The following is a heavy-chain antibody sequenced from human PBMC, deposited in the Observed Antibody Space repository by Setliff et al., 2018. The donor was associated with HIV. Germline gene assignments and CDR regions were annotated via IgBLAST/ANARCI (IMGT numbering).Heavy chain of an antibody. V-gene: IGHV4-39*07. J-gene: IGHJ3*02. Sequence: SETLSLTCTVSGDSITSGHFYWGWIRQPPGKGLEWIGSIYYSGNTYYNPSLKSRVTISVDTSKNQFSLKLTSVTAADTAVYYCARDMHANINAQDIWGQGTVVTVSS. CDR3: ARDMHANINAQDI. CDR1: GDSITSGHFY. D-gene: IGHD2-8*01. CDR2: IYYSGNT.